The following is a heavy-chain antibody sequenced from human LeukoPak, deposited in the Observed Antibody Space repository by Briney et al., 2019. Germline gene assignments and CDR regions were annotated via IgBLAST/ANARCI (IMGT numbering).Heavy chain of an antibody. J-gene: IGHJ5*02. CDR1: GGSFSGYY. D-gene: IGHD3-10*01. CDR3: ARGGGSGSYYPNWFDP. Sequence: SETLSLTCAVYGGSFSGYYWSWIRQPPGKGPEWIGEINHSGSTNYNPSLKSRVTISVDTSKNQFSLKLSSVTAADTAVYYCARGGGSGSYYPNWFDPWGQGTLVTVSS. CDR2: INHSGST. V-gene: IGHV4-34*01.